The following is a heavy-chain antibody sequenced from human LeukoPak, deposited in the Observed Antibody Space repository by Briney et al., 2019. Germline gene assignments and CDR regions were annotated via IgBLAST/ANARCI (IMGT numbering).Heavy chain of an antibody. Sequence: SGGSLRLSCAASGFTFRNYEMNWVRQAPGRGLEWVSYISSSGLTMYYADSVKGRFTISRDNAKNSLYLQMNSLRAEDTAVYYCARRTTGDDYWGQGTLVTVSP. D-gene: IGHD4-17*01. CDR2: ISSSGLTM. J-gene: IGHJ4*02. V-gene: IGHV3-48*03. CDR3: ARRTTGDDY. CDR1: GFTFRNYE.